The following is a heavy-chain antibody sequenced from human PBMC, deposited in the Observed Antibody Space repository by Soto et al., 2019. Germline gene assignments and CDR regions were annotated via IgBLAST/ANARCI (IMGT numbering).Heavy chain of an antibody. J-gene: IGHJ3*02. CDR3: ARPYSSGWSDAFDI. CDR1: GFTFSSYA. D-gene: IGHD6-19*01. CDR2: ISYDGSSK. V-gene: IGHV3-30*04. Sequence: GGSLRLSCAASGFTFSSYAMSWVRQAPGKGLEWVAVISYDGSSKYYADSVKGRFTISRDNSKNTLYLQMNSLRAEDTAVYYCARPYSSGWSDAFDIWGQGTMVTVSS.